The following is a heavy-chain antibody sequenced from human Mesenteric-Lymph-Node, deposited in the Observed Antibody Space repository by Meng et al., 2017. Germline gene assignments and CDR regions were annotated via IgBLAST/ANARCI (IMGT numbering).Heavy chain of an antibody. CDR1: PYAFGTYG. J-gene: IGHJ4*02. D-gene: IGHD3-10*01. CDR2: FVNYRDT. Sequence: VRLVQSGAGVKKPGASVRVSCKASPYAFGTYGIGWVRQAPGLGLEWMGWFVNYRDTYPAPKFQDRVTMTTDTHTNTVIMELRSLTSDDTAVYYCVKGTPGRSYCDYWGQGTLVTVSS. CDR3: VKGTPGRSYCDY. V-gene: IGHV1-18*01.